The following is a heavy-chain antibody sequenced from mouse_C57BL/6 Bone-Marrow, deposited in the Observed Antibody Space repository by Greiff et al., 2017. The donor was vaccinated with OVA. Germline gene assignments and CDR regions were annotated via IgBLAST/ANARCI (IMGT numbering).Heavy chain of an antibody. J-gene: IGHJ2*01. CDR1: GYAFTNYL. Sequence: QVQLQQSGAELVRPGTSVKVSCKASGYAFTNYLIEWVKQRPGQGLEWIGVINPGSGGTNYNEKFKGKATLTADKSSSTAYMQLSSLTSEDSAVYFCARERDGYYPDYWGQGTTLTVSS. CDR3: ARERDGYYPDY. V-gene: IGHV1-54*01. CDR2: INPGSGGT. D-gene: IGHD2-3*01.